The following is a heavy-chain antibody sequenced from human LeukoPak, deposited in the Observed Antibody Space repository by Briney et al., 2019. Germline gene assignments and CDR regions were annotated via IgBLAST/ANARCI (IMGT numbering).Heavy chain of an antibody. Sequence: GASVKVSCKASGYTFTSYHMHWVRQAPGQGLEWMGIINPSGGSTSYAQKFQGRVTMTRDMSTSTVYMELSSLRSEDTAVYYCAREGGTTVTTDYYYYYMDVWGKGTTVTVSS. V-gene: IGHV1-46*01. J-gene: IGHJ6*03. CDR1: GYTFTSYH. D-gene: IGHD4-17*01. CDR2: INPSGGST. CDR3: AREGGTTVTTDYYYYYMDV.